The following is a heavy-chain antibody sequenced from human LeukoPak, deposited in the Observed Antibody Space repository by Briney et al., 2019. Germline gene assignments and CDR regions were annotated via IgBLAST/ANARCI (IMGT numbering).Heavy chain of an antibody. CDR3: ARLWFGDLYYYYYYMDV. CDR2: ISAYNGNT. Sequence: ASVKVSCKASGYTFTSYGIGWVRQAPGQGLEWMGWISAYNGNTNYAQKLQGRVTMTTDTSTSTAYMELRSLRSDDTAVYYCARLWFGDLYYYYYYMDVWGKGTTVTVSS. CDR1: GYTFTSYG. J-gene: IGHJ6*03. V-gene: IGHV1-18*01. D-gene: IGHD3-10*01.